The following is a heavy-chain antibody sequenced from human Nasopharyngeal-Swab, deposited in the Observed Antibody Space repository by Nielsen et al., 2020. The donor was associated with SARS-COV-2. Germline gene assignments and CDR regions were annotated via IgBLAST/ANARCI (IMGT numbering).Heavy chain of an antibody. D-gene: IGHD3-9*01. Sequence: GGSLRLSCAASGFTFSSYGMHWVRQAPGKGLEGVAGIWYDGSNKYYADSVKGRFTISRDNSKNTLYLQMNSLRAEDTAVYYCAKIEGGVLRYFDWFLGDDAFDIWGQGTMVTVSS. CDR1: GFTFSSYG. J-gene: IGHJ3*02. V-gene: IGHV3-33*06. CDR3: AKIEGGVLRYFDWFLGDDAFDI. CDR2: IWYDGSNK.